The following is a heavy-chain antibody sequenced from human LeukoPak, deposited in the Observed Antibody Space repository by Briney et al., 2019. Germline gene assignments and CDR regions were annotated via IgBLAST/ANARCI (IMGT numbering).Heavy chain of an antibody. CDR2: IYPGDSDT. Sequence: EESLHTSCKDSGSSFTSYCSGCLRQIQGKGLEWMGIIYPGDSDTRYSPSFQGQVTISADKSISTAYLQWSSLKASDTAMYYGARQGSSSFDYWGQGTLVTVSS. V-gene: IGHV5-51*01. J-gene: IGHJ4*02. D-gene: IGHD6-13*01. CDR3: ARQGSSSFDY. CDR1: GSSFTSYC.